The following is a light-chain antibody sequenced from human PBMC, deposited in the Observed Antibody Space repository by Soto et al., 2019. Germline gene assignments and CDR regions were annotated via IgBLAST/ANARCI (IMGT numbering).Light chain of an antibody. CDR3: CSYSGTYTLI. CDR1: SGDVGGHIY. V-gene: IGLV2-11*01. J-gene: IGLJ7*01. Sequence: QSALTQPRSVSGSPGQSVTISCTGTSGDVGGHIYVSWYQQHPGKVPKLMIYDVRKRPSGVPDRFSGSKSGNTASLTISGLLVDGEADYYCCSYSGTYTLIFGGGTQLTVL. CDR2: DVR.